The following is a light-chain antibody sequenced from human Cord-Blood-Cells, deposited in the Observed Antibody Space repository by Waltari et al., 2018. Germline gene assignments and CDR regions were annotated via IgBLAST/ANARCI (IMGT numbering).Light chain of an antibody. CDR3: QQSYSTPWT. J-gene: IGKJ1*01. CDR2: AAS. CDR1: QSISSY. Sequence: DIQMHPSLSSLTASVGDRVTINCRASQSISSYLTWYQQKPGKAPKLLIYAASSLQSGVPSRFSGSGSGTDFTLTISSLQPEDFATYYCQQSYSTPWTFGQGTKVEIK. V-gene: IGKV1-39*01.